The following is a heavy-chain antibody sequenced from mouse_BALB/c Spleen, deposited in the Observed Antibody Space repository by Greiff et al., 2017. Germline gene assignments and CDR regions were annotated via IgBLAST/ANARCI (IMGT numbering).Heavy chain of an antibody. V-gene: IGHV3-6*02. D-gene: IGHD2-2*01. CDR3: ARDRGYHDAMDY. CDR2: ISYDGNN. Sequence: EVKLMESGPGLVKPSPSLSLSCSASGYSITSCYFCCLIRQLPGNHLEWRGFISYDGNNNYNPTLKNRISITRDTSKNPFFLKLKSMTSEDTATYYCARDRGYHDAMDYWGQGTSVTVSS. J-gene: IGHJ4*01. CDR1: GYSITSCYF.